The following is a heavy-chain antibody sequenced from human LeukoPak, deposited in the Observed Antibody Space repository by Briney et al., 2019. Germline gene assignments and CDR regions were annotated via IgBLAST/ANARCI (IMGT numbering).Heavy chain of an antibody. CDR1: GFTFSSYS. Sequence: GGSLRLSCAASGFTFSSYSMNWVRQAPGKGLVWVSSISSSSSYIYYADSVKGRFTISRDNAKNSLYLQMNSLRAEDTAVYYCARDPNRAEYQLTSGWFDPWGQGTLVTVSS. J-gene: IGHJ5*02. CDR3: ARDPNRAEYQLTSGWFDP. V-gene: IGHV3-21*01. D-gene: IGHD2-2*01. CDR2: ISSSSSYI.